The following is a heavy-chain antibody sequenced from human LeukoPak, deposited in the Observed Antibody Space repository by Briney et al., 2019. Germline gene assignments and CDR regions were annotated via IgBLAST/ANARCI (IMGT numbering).Heavy chain of an antibody. J-gene: IGHJ3*02. CDR1: GFTFSSYA. CDR2: ISGSGGST. Sequence: GGSLRLSCAASGFTFSSYAMSWGRQAPGKGLEWVSAISGSGGSTYYADFVKGRFTISRDNSKNTLYLQMNSLRAADTAVYYCAKCHTRAFDIWGQGTMVTVSS. V-gene: IGHV3-23*01. CDR3: AKCHTRAFDI.